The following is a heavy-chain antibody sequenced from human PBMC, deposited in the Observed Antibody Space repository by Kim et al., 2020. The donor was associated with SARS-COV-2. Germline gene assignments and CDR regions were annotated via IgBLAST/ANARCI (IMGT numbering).Heavy chain of an antibody. Sequence: SETLSLTCTVSGGSISSSSYYWGWIRQPPGKGLEWIGSIYYSGSTYYNPSLKSRVTISVDTSKNQFSLKLSSVTAAETAVYYCARGEGWLQLLRLFFDDWGQGTLVTVSS. CDR1: GGSISSSSYY. D-gene: IGHD5-12*01. V-gene: IGHV4-39*01. CDR2: IYYSGST. CDR3: ARGEGWLQLLRLFFDD. J-gene: IGHJ4*02.